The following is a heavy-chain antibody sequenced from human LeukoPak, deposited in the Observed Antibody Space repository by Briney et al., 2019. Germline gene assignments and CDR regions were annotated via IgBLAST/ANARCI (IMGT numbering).Heavy chain of an antibody. Sequence: ASVKVSCKVSGYTLTELSMHWVRQAPGKGLEWMGGFDPEDGETIYAQKFQGRVTMTEDTSTDTAYMELSSLRSEDTAVYYCATDLRDYGDFCFDYWGQGTLVTVSS. J-gene: IGHJ4*02. CDR3: ATDLRDYGDFCFDY. CDR2: FDPEDGET. CDR1: GYTLTELS. V-gene: IGHV1-24*01. D-gene: IGHD4-17*01.